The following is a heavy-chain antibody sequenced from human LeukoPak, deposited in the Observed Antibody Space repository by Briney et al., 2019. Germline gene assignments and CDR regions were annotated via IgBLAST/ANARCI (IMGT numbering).Heavy chain of an antibody. CDR2: ISGSGGNT. Sequence: PGGSLRLSCAASGFTFSSYAMSWVRQAPGKGLEWVSAISGSGGNTYYADSVKGRFTVSRDNSKNTVFLQMTSLRAEDTAVYYCAREIGVHGPMDCWGQGTLVTVSS. CDR1: GFTFSSYA. V-gene: IGHV3-23*01. CDR3: AREIGVHGPMDC. D-gene: IGHD1-1*01. J-gene: IGHJ4*02.